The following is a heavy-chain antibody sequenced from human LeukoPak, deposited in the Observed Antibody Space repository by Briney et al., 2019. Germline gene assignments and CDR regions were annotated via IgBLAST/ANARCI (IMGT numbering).Heavy chain of an antibody. CDR2: IYSGGST. CDR3: ARVHDTYYYYMDV. CDR1: EFSVGSNY. J-gene: IGHJ6*03. V-gene: IGHV3-53*01. Sequence: GGSLRLSCAASEFSVGSNYMSWVRQAPGKGLEWVSVIYSGGSTYYADSVKGRFTISRDNSKNTLYLQMNSLRAEDTAVYYCARVHDTYYYYMDVWGKGTTVTISS. D-gene: IGHD1-1*01.